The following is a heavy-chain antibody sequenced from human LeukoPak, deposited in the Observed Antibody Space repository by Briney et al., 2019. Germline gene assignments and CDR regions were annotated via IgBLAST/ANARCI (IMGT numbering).Heavy chain of an antibody. J-gene: IGHJ3*02. CDR3: ARASSGSYGDWEDAFDI. V-gene: IGHV1-18*01. D-gene: IGHD1-26*01. Sequence: GASVKVSCKASGYTFTSYGISWVRQAPGQGLEWMGWISAYNGNTNYAQKLQGRVTMTRNTSISTAYMELSSLRSDDTAVYYCARASSGSYGDWEDAFDIWGQGTMVTVSS. CDR1: GYTFTSYG. CDR2: ISAYNGNT.